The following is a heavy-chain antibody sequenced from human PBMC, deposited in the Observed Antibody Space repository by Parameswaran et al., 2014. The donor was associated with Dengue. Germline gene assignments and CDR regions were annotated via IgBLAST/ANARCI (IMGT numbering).Heavy chain of an antibody. V-gene: IGHV4-31*02. Sequence: PGKGLEWIGYIYYSGSTYYNPSLKSRVTISVDTSKNQFSLKLSSVTAADTAVYYCARADVGYSYGFDYWAREPWSPSPQ. CDR3: ARADVGYSYGFDY. D-gene: IGHD5-18*01. J-gene: IGHJ4*02. CDR2: IYYSGST.